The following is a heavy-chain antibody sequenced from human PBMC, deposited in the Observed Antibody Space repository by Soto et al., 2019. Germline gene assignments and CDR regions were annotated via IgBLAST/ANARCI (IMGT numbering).Heavy chain of an antibody. CDR2: ISGSGGST. CDR3: AKSMTPRTHPAARGSFDY. J-gene: IGHJ4*02. Sequence: GGSLRLSCAASGFTFSSYAMSWVRQAPGKGLEWVSAISGSGGSTYYADSVKGRFTISRDNSKNTLYLQMNSLRAEDTAVYYCAKSMTPRTHPAARGSFDYWGQGTLVTVSS. D-gene: IGHD2-2*01. CDR1: GFTFSSYA. V-gene: IGHV3-23*01.